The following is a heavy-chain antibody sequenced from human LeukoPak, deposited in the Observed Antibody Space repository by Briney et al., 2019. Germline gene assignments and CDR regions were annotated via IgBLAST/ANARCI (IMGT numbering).Heavy chain of an antibody. CDR2: INPSGGST. CDR3: ARGELPGYSSSWSAFDI. J-gene: IGHJ3*02. CDR1: GYTFTSYG. D-gene: IGHD6-13*01. Sequence: GASVKVSCKASGYTFTSYGISWVRQAPGQGLDWMGMINPSGGSTTYAQKFQGRVTMTIDTSTSTVYMELSSLRSDDTAVYYCARGELPGYSSSWSAFDIWGQGTMVTVSS. V-gene: IGHV1-46*01.